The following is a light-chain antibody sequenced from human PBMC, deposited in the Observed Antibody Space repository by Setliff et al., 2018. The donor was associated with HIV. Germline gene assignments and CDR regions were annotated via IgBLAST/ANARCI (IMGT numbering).Light chain of an antibody. Sequence: QSVLTQPASVSGSPGQSITISCTGTSSDVGSYNLVSWYQQHPGKAPKLMISEVSKRPSGVSNRFSGSKSGNTASLTISGLQADDEADYYCCSYAGGYIFSYVFGTGTKGTVL. V-gene: IGLV2-23*02. CDR2: EVS. CDR1: SSDVGSYNL. J-gene: IGLJ1*01. CDR3: CSYAGGYIFSYV.